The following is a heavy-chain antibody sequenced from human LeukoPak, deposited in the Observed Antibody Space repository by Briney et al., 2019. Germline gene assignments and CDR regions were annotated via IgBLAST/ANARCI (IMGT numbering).Heavy chain of an antibody. CDR1: GGSISSSSYY. Sequence: SETLSLTCTVSGGSISSSSYYWGWIRQPPGKGLEWIASIYYSGSAYYNPSLKSRVTISVDTSKNQFSLKLSSVTAADTAVYYCARHPYVGAFDIWGQGTMVTVSS. D-gene: IGHD3-16*01. CDR3: ARHPYVGAFDI. CDR2: IYYSGSA. V-gene: IGHV4-39*07. J-gene: IGHJ3*02.